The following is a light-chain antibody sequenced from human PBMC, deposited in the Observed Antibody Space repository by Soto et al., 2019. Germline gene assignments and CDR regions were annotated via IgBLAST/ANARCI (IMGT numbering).Light chain of an antibody. CDR1: QTISSW. Sequence: DIQMTQSPSTLSASVGDRVTITCRASQTISSWLAWYQQKPGKAPKLLIYEASSLESGVPLRFSGSGSGTEFTLTISSLQPDDLATYYCQQYDSYPWTFGQGTKVDIK. CDR2: EAS. V-gene: IGKV1-5*03. J-gene: IGKJ1*01. CDR3: QQYDSYPWT.